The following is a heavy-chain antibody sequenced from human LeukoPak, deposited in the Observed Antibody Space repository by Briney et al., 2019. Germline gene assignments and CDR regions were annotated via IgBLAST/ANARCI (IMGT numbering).Heavy chain of an antibody. V-gene: IGHV4-4*07. D-gene: IGHD3-3*01. Sequence: NPSGTLSLTCTVSGGSISSHYWNWIRQPAGKGLEWIGRMFIRGSANYSPSLKSRVSMSLDKSRSQFSLNLSSVTAADTAVYYCARDQGWVGVSVSLDLWGPGTLVTVSS. CDR2: MFIRGSA. J-gene: IGHJ5*02. CDR1: GGSISSHY. CDR3: ARDQGWVGVSVSLDL.